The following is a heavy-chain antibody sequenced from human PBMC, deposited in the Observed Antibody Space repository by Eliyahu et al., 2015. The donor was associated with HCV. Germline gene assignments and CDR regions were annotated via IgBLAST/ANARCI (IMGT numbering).Heavy chain of an antibody. CDR3: AREVGTNPTAYYFDY. Sequence: EVKKPGSSVKVSCKASGGTFSSYAISWVRQAPGQGLEWMGGIIPIFGTANYAQKFQGRVTITADESTSTPYMDLSSPRSEDTAVYYCAREVGTNPTAYYFDYWGQGTLVTVSS. J-gene: IGHJ4*02. CDR1: GGTFSSYA. CDR2: IIPIFGTA. D-gene: IGHD2-21*02. V-gene: IGHV1-69*01.